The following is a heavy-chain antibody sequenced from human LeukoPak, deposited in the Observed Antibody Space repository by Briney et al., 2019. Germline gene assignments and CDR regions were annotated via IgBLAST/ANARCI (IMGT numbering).Heavy chain of an antibody. CDR1: GFSVSSNY. D-gene: IGHD2-2*01. J-gene: IGHJ4*02. V-gene: IGHV3-21*01. CDR3: ANAAGAYCSSTSCYLSYFDY. Sequence: GGSLRLSCAASGFSVSSNYMSWVRQAPGKGLEWVSSISSSSSYIYYADSVKGRFTISRDNAKNSLYLQMNSLRAEDTAVYYCANAAGAYCSSTSCYLSYFDYWGQGTLVTASS. CDR2: ISSSSSYI.